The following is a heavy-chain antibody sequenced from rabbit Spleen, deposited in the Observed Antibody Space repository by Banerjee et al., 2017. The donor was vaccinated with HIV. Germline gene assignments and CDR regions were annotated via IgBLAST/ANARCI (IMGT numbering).Heavy chain of an antibody. CDR2: IYTSSGST. V-gene: IGHV1S40*01. CDR1: GFSFSSSYW. CDR3: ARDAGRGDYIDGVFNL. Sequence: QSLEESGGGLVKPGGSLTLTCKASGFSFSSSYWLCWVRQAPGKGLELIACIYTSSGSTWYASWAKGRFTISKTSSITVTLQLSSLTAADTATYFCARDAGRGDYIDGVFNLWGQGTLVTVS. J-gene: IGHJ4*01. D-gene: IGHD8-1*01.